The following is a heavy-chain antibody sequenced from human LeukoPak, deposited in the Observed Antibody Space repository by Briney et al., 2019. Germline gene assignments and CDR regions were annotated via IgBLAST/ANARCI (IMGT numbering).Heavy chain of an antibody. Sequence: ASVKVSCKVSGYTLTELSMHWVRQAPGKGLERMGGFDPEDGETIYAQKFQGRVTVTEDTSTDTAYMELSSLRSEDTAVYYCATDSRFYGSGSRKLYYYYGMDVWGKGTTVTVSS. CDR1: GYTLTELS. J-gene: IGHJ6*04. D-gene: IGHD3-10*01. V-gene: IGHV1-24*01. CDR2: FDPEDGET. CDR3: ATDSRFYGSGSRKLYYYYGMDV.